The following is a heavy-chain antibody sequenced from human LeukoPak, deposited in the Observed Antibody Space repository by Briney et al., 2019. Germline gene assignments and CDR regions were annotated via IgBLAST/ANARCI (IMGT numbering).Heavy chain of an antibody. Sequence: GGSLRLSCAASGFTFSNYWMNWVRQAPGKGLEWVANIKEDGSDKYYVDSVKGRFSISKDNAKNSLYLQMNSLRVEDTAVYYCARGSWFGELLPFDYWGQGTLVTVSS. CDR2: IKEDGSDK. D-gene: IGHD3-10*01. CDR1: GFTFSNYW. J-gene: IGHJ4*02. V-gene: IGHV3-7*01. CDR3: ARGSWFGELLPFDY.